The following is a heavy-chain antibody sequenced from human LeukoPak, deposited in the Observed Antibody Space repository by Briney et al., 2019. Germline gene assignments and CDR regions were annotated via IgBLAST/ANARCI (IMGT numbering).Heavy chain of an antibody. D-gene: IGHD4-23*01. CDR2: IWYDGSSK. CDR3: ARVRSVGGNPHAFNI. CDR1: GFTFSSYG. J-gene: IGHJ3*02. V-gene: IGHV3-33*01. Sequence: GGSLRLSCAASGFTFSSYGMHWVRQAPGKGLEWVAVIWYDGSSKYYADSVKGRFTISRDNSKNTLYLQMNSLRVEDTALYYCARVRSVGGNPHAFNIWGQGTMVTVSS.